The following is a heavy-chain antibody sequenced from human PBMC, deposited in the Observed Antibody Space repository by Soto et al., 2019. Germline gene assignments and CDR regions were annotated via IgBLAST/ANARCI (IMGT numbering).Heavy chain of an antibody. CDR1: GFTFSSYN. CDR3: AREKSYGDYGSESYIDY. V-gene: IGHV3-48*01. CDR2: ISTSGGTI. D-gene: IGHD4-17*01. Sequence: GGSLRLSCAASGFTFSSYNMNWVRQAPGKGLEWVSHISTSGGTIYYADFVKGRFTISRDNAKNSLHLQMNSLRAEDTAVYHCAREKSYGDYGSESYIDYWGQGTLVTVSS. J-gene: IGHJ4*02.